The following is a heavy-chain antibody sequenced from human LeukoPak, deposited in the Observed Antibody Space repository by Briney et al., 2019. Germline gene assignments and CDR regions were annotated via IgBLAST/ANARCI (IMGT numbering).Heavy chain of an antibody. V-gene: IGHV1-69*05. CDR1: GGTFSSYA. J-gene: IGHJ4*02. D-gene: IGHD5-12*01. CDR2: IIPIFGTA. CDR3: ARFSRKWLRSPFDY. Sequence: SVKVSCKASGGTFSSYAISWVRQAPGQGLEWMGGIIPIFGTANYAQKFQGRVTMTTDTSTSTAYMELRSLRSDDTAVYYCARFSRKWLRSPFDYWGQGTLVTVSS.